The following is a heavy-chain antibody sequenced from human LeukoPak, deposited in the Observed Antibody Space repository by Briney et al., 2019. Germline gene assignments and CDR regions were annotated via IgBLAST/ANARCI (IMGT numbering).Heavy chain of an antibody. CDR3: AGGITAAVAGTLDY. CDR2: ISGSGGST. J-gene: IGHJ4*02. V-gene: IGHV3-23*01. Sequence: GGSLRLSCAASGFTFSSYAMSWVRQAPGEGLEWVSAISGSGGSTYYADSVKGRFTISRDNSKNTLYLQMNSLRAEDTAVYYCAGGITAAVAGTLDYWGQGTLVTVSS. CDR1: GFTFSSYA. D-gene: IGHD6-19*01.